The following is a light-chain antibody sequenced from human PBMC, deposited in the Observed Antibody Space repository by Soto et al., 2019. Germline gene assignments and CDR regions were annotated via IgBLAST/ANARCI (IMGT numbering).Light chain of an antibody. V-gene: IGKV1-9*01. CDR3: QQLNSYPLT. CDR2: AAS. J-gene: IGKJ4*01. CDR1: QGISSY. Sequence: IQLTQSPSSLSASVGDRVTITGRASQGISSYLAWYQQTPGKAPKLLIYAASTLQSGVPSRFRGSGSGTDFTLTISRLQPEDFETYYCQQLNSYPLTFGGGTKVDI.